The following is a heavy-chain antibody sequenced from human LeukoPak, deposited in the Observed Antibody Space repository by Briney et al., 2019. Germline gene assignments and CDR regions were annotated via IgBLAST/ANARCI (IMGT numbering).Heavy chain of an antibody. J-gene: IGHJ4*02. D-gene: IGHD4-17*01. CDR3: AKARGVYGDYTRAFDY. V-gene: IGHV3-30*18. CDR1: GFTFSSYG. Sequence: PGGSLRLSCAASGFTFSSYGMHWVRQAPGKGLEWVAVISYDGSNKYYADSVKGRSTISRDNSKNTLYLQMNSLRAEDTAVYYCAKARGVYGDYTRAFDYWGQGTLVTVSS. CDR2: ISYDGSNK.